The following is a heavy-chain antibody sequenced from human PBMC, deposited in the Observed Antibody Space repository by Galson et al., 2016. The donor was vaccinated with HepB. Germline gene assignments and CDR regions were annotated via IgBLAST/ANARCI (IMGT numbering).Heavy chain of an antibody. Sequence: SLRLSCAASGFIFSNAWMSWVRQAPGKGLEWVGRIKRKTDAGTTDYAAPVKGRFSISRDDSKDTLYLEMTSLETEDTAVYYCTTHGALTVVYDVWGQGTTVTVSS. CDR3: TTHGALTVVYDV. V-gene: IGHV3-15*01. CDR1: GFIFSNAW. D-gene: IGHD3-22*01. CDR2: IKRKTDAGTT. J-gene: IGHJ6*02.